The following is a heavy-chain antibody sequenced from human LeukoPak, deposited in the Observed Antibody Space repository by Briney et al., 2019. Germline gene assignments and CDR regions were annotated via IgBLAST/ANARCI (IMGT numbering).Heavy chain of an antibody. J-gene: IGHJ5*02. CDR1: GGSFSGYY. CDR2: INHSGST. D-gene: IGHD3-3*01. CDR3: ARGALRFLEWLSIHPPRHSNWFDP. V-gene: IGHV4-34*01. Sequence: SETLPLTCAVYGGSFSGYYWSWIRQPPGKGLEWIGEINHSGSTNYNPPLKSRVTISVDTSKNQFSLKLSSVTAADTAVYYCARGALRFLEWLSIHPPRHSNWFDPWGQGTLVTVSS.